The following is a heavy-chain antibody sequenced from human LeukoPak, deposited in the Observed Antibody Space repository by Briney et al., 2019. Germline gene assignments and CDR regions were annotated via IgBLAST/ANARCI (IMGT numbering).Heavy chain of an antibody. Sequence: GGSLRLSCAASGCTFSSFAMSWVRQAPGKGLEWVSGISGSGGNTYYADSLKGRFTISRDNSKNTLYLQMNSLRAEDTAVYYCAKRGGLPPLDYYYYYMDVWGKGTTVTVSS. CDR3: AKRGGLPPLDYYYYYMDV. D-gene: IGHD2-21*02. J-gene: IGHJ6*03. CDR1: GCTFSSFA. V-gene: IGHV3-23*01. CDR2: ISGSGGNT.